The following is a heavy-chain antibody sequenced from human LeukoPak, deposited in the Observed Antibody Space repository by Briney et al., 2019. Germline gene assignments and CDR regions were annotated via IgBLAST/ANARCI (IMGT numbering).Heavy chain of an antibody. J-gene: IGHJ4*02. Sequence: AGGSLRLSCAASGFTFSSYSMNWVRQAPGKGLEWISYISSSGSTIYYADSVKGRFTISRDNAKNSLYLQMNSLRAEDTAVYYCARVGSSGYFDYWGQGTLVTVSS. D-gene: IGHD6-19*01. CDR3: ARVGSSGYFDY. V-gene: IGHV3-48*04. CDR2: ISSSGSTI. CDR1: GFTFSSYS.